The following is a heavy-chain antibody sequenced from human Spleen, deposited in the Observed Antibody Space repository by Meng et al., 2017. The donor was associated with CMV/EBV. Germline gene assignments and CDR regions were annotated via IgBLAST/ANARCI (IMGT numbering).Heavy chain of an antibody. D-gene: IGHD1-1*01. CDR1: GYTFTGYF. Sequence: ASVKVSCKASGYTFTGYFIHWVRQAPGQGLQWMGWINPNRGDTNYAQNFQGRVTITSDTSISTAYMQLSGLRSDDTAVYYCARRFRNTLEAFDIWGQGTLVTVSS. CDR2: INPNRGDT. V-gene: IGHV1-2*02. CDR3: ARRFRNTLEAFDI. J-gene: IGHJ3*02.